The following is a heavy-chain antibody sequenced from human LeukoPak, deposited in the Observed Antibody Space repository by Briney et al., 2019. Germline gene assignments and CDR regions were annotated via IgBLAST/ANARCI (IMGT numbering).Heavy chain of an antibody. J-gene: IGHJ6*02. D-gene: IGHD2-15*01. CDR2: INPSGGST. CDR1: GFTFTSYY. Sequence: GGSLRLSCAASGFTFTSYYMHWVRQAPGQGLEWMGIINPSGGSTSYAQKFQGRVTMTRDTSTSTVYMELSSLRSEDTAVYYCARDPGVAAYGMDVWGQGTTVTVSS. CDR3: ARDPGVAAYGMDV. V-gene: IGHV1-46*01.